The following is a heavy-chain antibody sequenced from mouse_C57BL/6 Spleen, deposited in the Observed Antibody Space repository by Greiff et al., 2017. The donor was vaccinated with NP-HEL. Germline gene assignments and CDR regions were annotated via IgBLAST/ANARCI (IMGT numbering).Heavy chain of an antibody. CDR1: GYTFTSYW. Sequence: VQLQQPGAELVKPGASVKMSCKASGYTFTSYWITWVKQRPGQGLEWIGDIYPGSGSTNYNEKFKSKATLTVDTSSSTAYMQLSSLTSEDSAVYYCARTDITTVVAYYFDYWGQGTTLTVSS. V-gene: IGHV1-55*01. CDR2: IYPGSGST. CDR3: ARTDITTVVAYYFDY. J-gene: IGHJ2*01. D-gene: IGHD1-1*01.